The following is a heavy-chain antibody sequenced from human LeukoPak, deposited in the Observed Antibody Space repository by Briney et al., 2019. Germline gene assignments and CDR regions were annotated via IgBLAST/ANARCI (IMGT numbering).Heavy chain of an antibody. Sequence: GGSLRLSCAASGFTFDDYAMHWVRQAPGKGLEWVSGISWNSGSIGYADSVKGRFTISRDNAKNSLYLQMNSLRAEDTALYYCAKAHSYDSSGYYDYWGQGTLVTVSS. CDR1: GFTFDDYA. V-gene: IGHV3-9*01. D-gene: IGHD3-22*01. J-gene: IGHJ4*02. CDR2: ISWNSGSI. CDR3: AKAHSYDSSGYYDY.